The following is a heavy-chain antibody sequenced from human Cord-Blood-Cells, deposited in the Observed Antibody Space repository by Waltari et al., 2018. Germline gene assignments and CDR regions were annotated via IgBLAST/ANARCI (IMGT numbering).Heavy chain of an antibody. Sequence: QVQLQQWGAGLLKPSETLSLTCAVYGGSFSGYYWSWIRQPPGKGLEGIGEINHSGSTNYNPSLKSRVTISVDTSKNQFSLKLSSVTAADTAVYYCARTMGYYDSSGYYYWGQGTLVTVSS. CDR2: INHSGST. CDR3: ARTMGYYDSSGYYY. J-gene: IGHJ4*02. V-gene: IGHV4-34*01. D-gene: IGHD3-22*01. CDR1: GGSFSGYY.